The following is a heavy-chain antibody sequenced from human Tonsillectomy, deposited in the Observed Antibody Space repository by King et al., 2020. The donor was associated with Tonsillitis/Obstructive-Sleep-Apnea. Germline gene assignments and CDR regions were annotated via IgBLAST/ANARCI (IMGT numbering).Heavy chain of an antibody. Sequence: VQLVESGGGLVQPGRSLRLSCAASGFTFDDYAMHWVRQAPGKGLEWVSGISWNSGSIGYADSVKGRFTISRDNAKNSLYLQMNSLRAEDTALYYCAKDRGLAAADAFDIWGQGTMVTVSS. D-gene: IGHD6-13*01. V-gene: IGHV3-9*01. J-gene: IGHJ3*02. CDR3: AKDRGLAAADAFDI. CDR2: ISWNSGSI. CDR1: GFTFDDYA.